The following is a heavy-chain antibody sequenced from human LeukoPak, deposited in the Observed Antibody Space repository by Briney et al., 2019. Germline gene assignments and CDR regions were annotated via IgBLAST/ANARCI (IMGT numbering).Heavy chain of an antibody. J-gene: IGHJ3*02. CDR2: INPDGSTT. Sequence: GGSLRLSCAASGFTFSNYWMHWVRQDPGKGLVWVSFINPDGSTTNYADSVKGRFTISRDNAKNALYLQMNSLRAEDTAVYYCAKEMTTVVTPAFDIWGQGTMVTVSS. CDR1: GFTFSNYW. CDR3: AKEMTTVVTPAFDI. V-gene: IGHV3-74*01. D-gene: IGHD4-23*01.